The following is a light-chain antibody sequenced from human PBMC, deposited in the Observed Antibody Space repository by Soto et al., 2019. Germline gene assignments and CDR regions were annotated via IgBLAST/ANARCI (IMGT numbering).Light chain of an antibody. CDR3: QQYDRSQGT. Sequence: EIVMTQSPATLSLSPGERATLSCRASQSVRTFLAWYQQKPGQAPRLLIYATSSRATGIPDRFSGRGSGTDFTLTISRLEPEDFAVYYCQQYDRSQGTFGQGTRLEI. J-gene: IGKJ5*01. CDR2: ATS. CDR1: QSVRTF. V-gene: IGKV3-20*01.